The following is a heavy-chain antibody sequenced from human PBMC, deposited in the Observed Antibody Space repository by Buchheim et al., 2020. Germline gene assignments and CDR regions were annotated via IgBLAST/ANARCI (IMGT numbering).Heavy chain of an antibody. V-gene: IGHV3-48*01. Sequence: EVQLVESGGGLVQPGGSLRLSCAASGFSFSSYTMNWVRQAPGKGLEWVSYIGSFGSAKYYADSVKGRFTISRENANNPLYLQMNSLRVEDTAVYYCARSRTAGTYYFDYWGQGAL. J-gene: IGHJ4*02. CDR2: IGSFGSAK. CDR3: ARSRTAGTYYFDY. CDR1: GFSFSSYT. D-gene: IGHD6-19*01.